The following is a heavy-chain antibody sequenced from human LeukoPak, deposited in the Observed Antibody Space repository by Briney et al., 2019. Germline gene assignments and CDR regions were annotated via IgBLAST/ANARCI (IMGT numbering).Heavy chain of an antibody. V-gene: IGHV1-18*01. D-gene: IGHD4-17*01. CDR2: ISAYNGNT. Sequence: ASVKVSCKASGYTFTSYGISWVRQAPGQGLEWMGWISAYNGNTNYAQKFQGRVTMTRDTSISTAFMELSRLRSDDTAVYYCARVLTVTTGFFDYFDYWGQGTLVTVSS. J-gene: IGHJ4*02. CDR3: ARVLTVTTGFFDYFDY. CDR1: GYTFTSYG.